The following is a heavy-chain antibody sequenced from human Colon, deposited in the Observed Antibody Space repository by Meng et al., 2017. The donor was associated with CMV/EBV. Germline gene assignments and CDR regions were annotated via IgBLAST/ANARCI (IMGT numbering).Heavy chain of an antibody. D-gene: IGHD4-11*01. CDR2: IKTKDEGDAK. J-gene: IGHJ4*02. CDR1: GFTFRTAW. Sequence: GGSLRLSCEGSGFTFRTAWMNWVRQSPGKGLEWVGRIKTKDEGDAKTYAEPVKGRFTMSRDDSQNTVYLQMNSLTSEDTGVYYCLTRPRDSDFHFWGQGTLVTVSS. CDR3: LTRPRDSDFHF. V-gene: IGHV3-15*06.